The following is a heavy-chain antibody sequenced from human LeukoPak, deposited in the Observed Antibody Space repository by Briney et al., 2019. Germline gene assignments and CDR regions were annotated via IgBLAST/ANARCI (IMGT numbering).Heavy chain of an antibody. CDR3: ARSTIFGVVIDYYGMDV. Sequence: GASVKVSCTASGYTFTGYYMHWVRQAPGQGLEWMGWINPNSGGTNYAQKFQGRVTMTRDTSISTAYMELSRLRSDDTAVYYCARSTIFGVVIDYYGMDVWGQGTTVTVSS. V-gene: IGHV1-2*02. J-gene: IGHJ6*02. CDR1: GYTFTGYY. D-gene: IGHD3-3*01. CDR2: INPNSGGT.